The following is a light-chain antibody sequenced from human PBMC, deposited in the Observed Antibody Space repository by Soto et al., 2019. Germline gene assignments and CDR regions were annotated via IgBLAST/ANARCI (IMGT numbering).Light chain of an antibody. CDR3: SSYAGSNRV. Sequence: QSVLTQPPSASGSPVQSVTISCTGTRGDVGAYNYVSWYQQHPGKAPKLMIYEVNKRPSGVPDRFSGSKSGNTASLTVSGLQADDEADYYCSSYAGSNRVFGTGTKVTVL. J-gene: IGLJ1*01. CDR1: RGDVGAYNY. CDR2: EVN. V-gene: IGLV2-8*01.